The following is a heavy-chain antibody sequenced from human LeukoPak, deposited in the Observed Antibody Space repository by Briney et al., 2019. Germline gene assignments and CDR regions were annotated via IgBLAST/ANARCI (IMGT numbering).Heavy chain of an antibody. D-gene: IGHD6-13*01. J-gene: IGHJ4*02. CDR2: ISGSGGST. CDR1: GFTLSSYA. V-gene: IGHV3-23*01. Sequence: GGSLRLSCAASGFTLSSYAMSWVRQAPGKGLEWVSAISGSGGSTYYADSVKGRFTISRDNAKNSLYLQMNSLRAEDTAVYYCARDWAAAGLFDYWGQGTLVTVSS. CDR3: ARDWAAAGLFDY.